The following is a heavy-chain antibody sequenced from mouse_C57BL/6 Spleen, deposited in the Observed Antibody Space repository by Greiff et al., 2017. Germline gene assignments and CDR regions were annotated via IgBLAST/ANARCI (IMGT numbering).Heavy chain of an antibody. J-gene: IGHJ3*01. CDR2: IDPSDSYT. CDR3: AARQFGY. D-gene: IGHD3-3*01. CDR1: GYTFTSYW. Sequence: QVQLQQPGAELVMPGASVKLSCKASGYTFTSYWMHWVKQRPGQGLEWIGEIDPSDSYTNYNQKFKGKSTLTVDKSSSTAYMQLSSLTSEDSAVYYCAARQFGYWGQGTLVTVSA. V-gene: IGHV1-69*01.